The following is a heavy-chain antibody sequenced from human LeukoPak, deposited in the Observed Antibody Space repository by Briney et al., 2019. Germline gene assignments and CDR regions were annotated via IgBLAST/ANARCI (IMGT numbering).Heavy chain of an antibody. CDR2: ISYDGSNK. Sequence: PGRSLRLSCAASGFTFSSYAMHWVRQAPGRGLEWVAVISYDGSNKYYADSVKGRFTISRDNSKNTLYLQMNSLRAEDTAVYYCARASSGSYYFDYWGQGTLVTVSS. V-gene: IGHV3-30-3*01. J-gene: IGHJ4*02. CDR3: ARASSGSYYFDY. CDR1: GFTFSSYA. D-gene: IGHD1-26*01.